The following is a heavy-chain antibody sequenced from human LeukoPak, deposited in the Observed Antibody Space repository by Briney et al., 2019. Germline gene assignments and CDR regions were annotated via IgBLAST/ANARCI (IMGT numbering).Heavy chain of an antibody. CDR2: IYYSGST. D-gene: IGHD6-19*01. Sequence: SETLSLTCTVSNVSISSGSHYWNWIRQPPGKGLEWIGSIYYSGSTYYNPSLKSRVTISVDTSKNQFSLHLDSVTPEDTAVYYCARDRGNGWNHPADWGQGTLVIVSS. CDR3: ARDRGNGWNHPAD. J-gene: IGHJ4*02. CDR1: NVSISSGSHY. V-gene: IGHV4-39*02.